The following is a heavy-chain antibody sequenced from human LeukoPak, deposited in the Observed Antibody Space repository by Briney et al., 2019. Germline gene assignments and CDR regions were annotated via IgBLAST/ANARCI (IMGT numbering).Heavy chain of an antibody. V-gene: IGHV4-39*01. CDR1: GGSISSSSYY. J-gene: IGHJ4*02. D-gene: IGHD3-10*01. Sequence: SETLSLTCTVSGGSISSSSYYWGWIRQPPGKGLEWIGSIYYSGSTYYNPSLNSRVTISVDTSKNQFSLKLSSVTAADTAVYYCARTTADYYYGSGSYQYYFDYWGQGTLVTVSS. CDR3: ARTTADYYYGSGSYQYYFDY. CDR2: IYYSGST.